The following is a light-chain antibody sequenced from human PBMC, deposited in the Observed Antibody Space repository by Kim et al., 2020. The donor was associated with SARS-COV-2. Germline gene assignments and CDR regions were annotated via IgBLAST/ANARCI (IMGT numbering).Light chain of an antibody. Sequence: EIIMTQSPATLSVSPGDRATLSCRASQNIRTNLAWYQQKPCQAPRLLINGASTRATGVPGRFSGSGSGTEFTLTISSLQSEDLGVYYCQQYDTWPPRWTFGLGTKVDIK. CDR2: GAS. CDR3: QQYDTWPPRWT. CDR1: QNIRTN. V-gene: IGKV3-15*01. J-gene: IGKJ1*01.